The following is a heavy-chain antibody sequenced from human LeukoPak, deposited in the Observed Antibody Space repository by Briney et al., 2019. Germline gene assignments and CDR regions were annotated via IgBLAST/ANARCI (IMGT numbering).Heavy chain of an antibody. CDR2: IGTSGSTK. Sequence: GSLRLSCAASGFTFSNYEMNWVRQAPGKGLEWVSYIGTSGSTKYYADSVRGRFTISRDNAENSLHLQMNSLRAEDAAVYYCARRYCSSTSCTLDYWGQGTLVTVSS. D-gene: IGHD2-2*01. V-gene: IGHV3-48*03. J-gene: IGHJ4*02. CDR3: ARRYCSSTSCTLDY. CDR1: GFTFSNYE.